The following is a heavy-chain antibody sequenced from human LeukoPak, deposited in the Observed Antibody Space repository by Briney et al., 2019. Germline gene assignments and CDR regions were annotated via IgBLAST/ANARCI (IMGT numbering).Heavy chain of an antibody. J-gene: IGHJ1*01. CDR2: IYYSGST. CDR3: ARVVTAAGTPSIEYFQH. D-gene: IGHD6-13*01. Sequence: PSETLSLTCTVSGGSISSYYWSWIRQPPGKGLEWIGYIYYSGSTYYNPSLKSRVTISVDTSKNQFSLKLSSVTAADTAVYYCARVVTAAGTPSIEYFQHWGQGTLVTVSS. V-gene: IGHV4-59*12. CDR1: GGSISSYY.